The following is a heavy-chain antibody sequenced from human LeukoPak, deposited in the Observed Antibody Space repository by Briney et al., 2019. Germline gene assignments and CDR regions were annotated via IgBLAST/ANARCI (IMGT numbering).Heavy chain of an antibody. Sequence: ASVKVSCKASGYTFTSYDINWVRQATGQGLEWMGWMNPNSGNTGYAQKFQGRVTMTRNTSISTAYMELSSLRSEDTAVYYCARGSLGRIQLLYYYYGMDVWGQGTTVTVSS. V-gene: IGHV1-8*01. CDR3: ARGSLGRIQLLYYYYGMDV. CDR2: MNPNSGNT. CDR1: GYTFTSYD. J-gene: IGHJ6*02. D-gene: IGHD5-18*01.